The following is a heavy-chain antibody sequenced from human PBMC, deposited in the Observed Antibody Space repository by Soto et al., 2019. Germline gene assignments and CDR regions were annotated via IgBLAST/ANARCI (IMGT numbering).Heavy chain of an antibody. CDR1: GFTFSNVW. J-gene: IGHJ4*02. D-gene: IGHD6-19*01. Sequence: EVQLVESGGGLVKPGGSLRLSCAASGFTFSNVWMNWVRQAPGKGLEWVGRIKSKTDGGTTDYAAPVKGRFTISRDDSKNTLYLQMNSLKTEDTAVYYCTPLALKDSSGWYEVSDWGQGTLVTVSS. V-gene: IGHV3-15*07. CDR2: IKSKTDGGTT. CDR3: TPLALKDSSGWYEVSD.